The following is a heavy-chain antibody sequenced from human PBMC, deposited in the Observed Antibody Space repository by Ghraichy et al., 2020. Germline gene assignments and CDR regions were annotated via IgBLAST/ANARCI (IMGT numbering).Heavy chain of an antibody. CDR1: GGSISSGGYY. V-gene: IGHV4-31*03. D-gene: IGHD5-18*01. J-gene: IGHJ5*02. CDR2: IYYSGST. Sequence: SETLSPTCTVSGGSISSGGYYWSWIRQHPGKGLEWIGYIYYSGSTYYNPSLKSRVTISVDTSKNQFSLKLSSVTAADTAVYYCAREAFVYSYGSLNWFDPWGQGTLVTVSS. CDR3: AREAFVYSYGSLNWFDP.